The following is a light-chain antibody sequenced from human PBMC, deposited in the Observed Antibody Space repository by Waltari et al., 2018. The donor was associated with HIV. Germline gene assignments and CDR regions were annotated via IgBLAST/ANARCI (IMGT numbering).Light chain of an antibody. CDR2: SAS. CDR3: QPASFVPRT. V-gene: IGKV1-12*01. J-gene: IGKJ3*01. Sequence: DIQMTQAPSSVSVSVGDRVTINCWASQDLSNSLTWYQKRPGKAPKRLFYSASNLQTAVPSRFSGSGSGTDFTLTTSSLQPEHFATYYSQPASFVPRTFSPKTKV. CDR1: QDLSNS.